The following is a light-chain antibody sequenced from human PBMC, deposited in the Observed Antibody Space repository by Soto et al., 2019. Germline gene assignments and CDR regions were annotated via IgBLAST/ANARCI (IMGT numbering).Light chain of an antibody. V-gene: IGKV3-15*01. CDR3: QQYNNWPYT. Sequence: EIVMPHSPATLSVSPGERATLSCRASQSVSSNLAWYPHKPGQAPRLLIYGASTRATGIPARFSGSGSGTEFTLTITSLQSEDFAVYYCQQYNNWPYTFGQGTKLEIK. J-gene: IGKJ2*01. CDR2: GAS. CDR1: QSVSSN.